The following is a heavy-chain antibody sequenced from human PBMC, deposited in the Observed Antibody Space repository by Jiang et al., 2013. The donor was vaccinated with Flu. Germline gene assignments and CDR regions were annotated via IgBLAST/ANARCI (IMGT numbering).Heavy chain of an antibody. V-gene: IGHV3-33*01. Sequence: GVVQPGRSLRLSCAASGFTFSSYGMHWVRQAPGKGLEWVAVIWYDGSNKYYADSVKGRFTISRDNSENTLYLQMNSLRAEDTAVYYCARDGSSFDYWGQGTLVTVSS. J-gene: IGHJ4*02. D-gene: IGHD6-13*01. CDR2: IWYDGSNK. CDR3: ARDGSSFDY. CDR1: GFTFSSYG.